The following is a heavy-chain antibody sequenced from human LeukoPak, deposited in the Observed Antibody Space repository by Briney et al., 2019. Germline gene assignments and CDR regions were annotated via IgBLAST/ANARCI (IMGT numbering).Heavy chain of an antibody. Sequence: GASVKVSCTASGYTFTSYYMHWVRQAPGQGLEWMGIINPSGAGTTYAQKFQGRVTMTRDTSTSTVYMELSSLRSEDTAVYYCARSTDLFYFDYWGQGTLVTVSS. V-gene: IGHV1-46*01. CDR3: ARSTDLFYFDY. CDR2: INPSGAGT. J-gene: IGHJ4*02. D-gene: IGHD3-3*01. CDR1: GYTFTSYY.